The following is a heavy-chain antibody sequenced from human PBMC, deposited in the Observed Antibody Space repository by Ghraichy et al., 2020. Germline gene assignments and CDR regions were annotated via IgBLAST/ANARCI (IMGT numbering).Heavy chain of an antibody. CDR2: MNPNSGNT. Sequence: ASVKVSCKASGYTFTSYDINWVRQATGHGLEWMGWMNPNSGNTGYAQKFQGRVTMTRNTSISTAYMELSSLRSEDTAVYYCARGGYDYYGSGSSDYWGRGTLVTVSS. CDR1: GYTFTSYD. CDR3: ARGGYDYYGSGSSDY. V-gene: IGHV1-8*01. D-gene: IGHD3-10*01. J-gene: IGHJ4*02.